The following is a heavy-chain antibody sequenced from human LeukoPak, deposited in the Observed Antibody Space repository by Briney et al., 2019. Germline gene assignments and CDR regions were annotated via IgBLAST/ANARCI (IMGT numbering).Heavy chain of an antibody. CDR3: ARPSITMVRGVRDFLDY. D-gene: IGHD3-10*01. CDR1: GYTFTGYY. Sequence: GASVKVSCTASGYTFTGYYMHWVRQAPGQGLEWMVWINPNSGGTNYAQKLQGRVTMTRDTSISTAYMELRRLRSHDTAVYYCARPSITMVRGVRDFLDYWGQGTLVTVSS. CDR2: INPNSGGT. V-gene: IGHV1-2*02. J-gene: IGHJ4*02.